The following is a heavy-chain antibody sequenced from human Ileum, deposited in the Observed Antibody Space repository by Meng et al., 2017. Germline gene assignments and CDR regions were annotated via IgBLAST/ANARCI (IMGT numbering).Heavy chain of an antibody. Sequence: QVQLHESGPGLVKASQTLSLTCTVSGGSIGSAAYYWTWIRQHPAKGLEWIGYIHYTGSTSYNPSLESRTSTSIDTSNNQFSLKVTSVTAADTAVYYCARGVSAAGLFDNWGPGTLVTVSS. CDR3: ARGVSAAGLFDN. V-gene: IGHV4-31*03. D-gene: IGHD2-2*01. CDR2: IHYTGST. CDR1: GGSIGSAAYY. J-gene: IGHJ4*02.